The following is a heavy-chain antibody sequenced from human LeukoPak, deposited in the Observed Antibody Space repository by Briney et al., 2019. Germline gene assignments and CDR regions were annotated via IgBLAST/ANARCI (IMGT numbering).Heavy chain of an antibody. V-gene: IGHV4-61*08. CDR1: GGSISSGDYY. CDR3: ARGLRDGYNYRWFDY. D-gene: IGHD5-24*01. Sequence: KTSETLSLTCTVSGGSISSGDYYWSWIRQPPGKGLEWIGYIYYSGSTNYNPSLKSRVTISVDTSKNQFSLKLSSVTAADTAVYYCARGLRDGYNYRWFDYWGQGTLVTVSS. CDR2: IYYSGST. J-gene: IGHJ4*02.